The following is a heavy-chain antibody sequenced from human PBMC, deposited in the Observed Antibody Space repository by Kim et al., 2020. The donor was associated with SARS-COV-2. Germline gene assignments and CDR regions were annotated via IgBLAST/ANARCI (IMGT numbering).Heavy chain of an antibody. J-gene: IGHJ4*02. Sequence: GRITISRDDSKNTLYLQMNSLKTEDTAVYYCTTDTFYDSSGYYMYYFDYWGQGTLVTVSS. D-gene: IGHD3-22*01. CDR3: TTDTFYDSSGYYMYYFDY. V-gene: IGHV3-15*01.